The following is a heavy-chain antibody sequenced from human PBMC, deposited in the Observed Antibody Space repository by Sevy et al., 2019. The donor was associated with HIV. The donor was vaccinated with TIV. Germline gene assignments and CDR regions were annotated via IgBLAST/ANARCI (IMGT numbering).Heavy chain of an antibody. CDR1: GFTFSDYA. V-gene: IGHV3-30-3*01. CDR3: ARDSERGGYVYYFDY. CDR2: ILSDGSNK. J-gene: IGHJ4*02. D-gene: IGHD6-19*01. Sequence: GGSLRLSCAASGFTFSDYAMHWVRQAPGKGLEWVAIILSDGSNKYYADSVKGRFTISRDNSKNKLSLQMNSVRAEDTAVYYCARDSERGGYVYYFDYWGQGTLVTVSS.